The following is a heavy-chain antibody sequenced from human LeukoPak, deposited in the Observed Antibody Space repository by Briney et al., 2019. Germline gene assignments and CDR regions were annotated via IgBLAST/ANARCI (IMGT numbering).Heavy chain of an antibody. V-gene: IGHV3-30*02. CDR3: AKDTENGGYCTSTTCRYFDY. J-gene: IGHJ4*02. CDR1: GFTFSSYG. D-gene: IGHD2-2*01. CDR2: MHYDGTNK. Sequence: GGSLRLSCAASGFTFSSYGIHWVHQAPGKGLEWVAFMHYDGTNKYYTDSVKGRFTISRDNSKNTLYLQMNSLRAEDTAVYYCAKDTENGGYCTSTTCRYFDYWGQGTLVTVSS.